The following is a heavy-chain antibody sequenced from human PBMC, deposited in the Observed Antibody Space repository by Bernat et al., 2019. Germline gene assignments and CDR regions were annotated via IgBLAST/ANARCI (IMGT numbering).Heavy chain of an antibody. J-gene: IGHJ4*02. CDR2: IYYSGST. V-gene: IGHV4-59*01. CDR3: ARVGSSGWYDGEYFDY. Sequence: QVQLQESGPGLVKPSETLSLTCTVSGGSISSYYWSWIRQPPGKGLEWIGYIYYSGSTNYNPSLKSRVTISVDTSKNQFSLKLSSVTAADTAVYYCARVGSSGWYDGEYFDYWGQGTLVTVSS. CDR1: GGSISSYY. D-gene: IGHD6-19*01.